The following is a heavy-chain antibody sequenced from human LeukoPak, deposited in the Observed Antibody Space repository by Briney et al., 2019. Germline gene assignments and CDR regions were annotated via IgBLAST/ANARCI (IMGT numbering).Heavy chain of an antibody. CDR2: VTNNGDTT. Sequence: PGGSLRLSCEASGFNFSAYAMHWVRQAPGKGLEYVSVVTNNGDTTYYANSVEGRFTISRDNSKSTLFLQMDSLRGEDMGVYYCARGHPYNYGSNYMDVWGSGTTVTVS. CDR3: ARGHPYNYGSNYMDV. J-gene: IGHJ6*03. CDR1: GFNFSAYA. V-gene: IGHV3-64*01. D-gene: IGHD3-10*01.